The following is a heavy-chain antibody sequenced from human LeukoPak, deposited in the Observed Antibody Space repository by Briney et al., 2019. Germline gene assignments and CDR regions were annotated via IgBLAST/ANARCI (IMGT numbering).Heavy chain of an antibody. V-gene: IGHV1-2*02. CDR2: INPNSGGT. J-gene: IGHJ4*02. CDR1: GYTFTDYY. Sequence: GASVKVSCKASGYTFTDYYMHWVRQAPGQGLEWMGWINPNSGGTDYAQKFQGRVTMTRDTSISTAYMELSRLRSDDTAVYYCARTRYSSSPDYWGQGTLVTVSS. D-gene: IGHD6-13*01. CDR3: ARTRYSSSPDY.